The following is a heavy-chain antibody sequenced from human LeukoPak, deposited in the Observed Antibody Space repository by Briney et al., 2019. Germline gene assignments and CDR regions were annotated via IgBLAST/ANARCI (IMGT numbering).Heavy chain of an antibody. CDR1: GFTFSSYG. CDR2: ISYDGSNK. CDR3: AKGPYYYGSGTPRGAFDI. V-gene: IGHV3-30*18. D-gene: IGHD3-10*01. J-gene: IGHJ3*02. Sequence: PGGSLRLSCAASGFTFSSYGMHWVRQAPGKGLEWVAVISYDGSNKYYADSVKGRFTISRDNSKNTLYLQMNSLRAEDTAVYYCAKGPYYYGSGTPRGAFDIWGQGTMVTVSS.